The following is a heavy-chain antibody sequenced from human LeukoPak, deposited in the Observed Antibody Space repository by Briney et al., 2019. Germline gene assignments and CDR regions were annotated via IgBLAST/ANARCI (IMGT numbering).Heavy chain of an antibody. V-gene: IGHV4-59*01. CDR1: GGSFSGYY. CDR2: IYYTGNT. CDR3: ARGQVTTESFDL. J-gene: IGHJ4*02. D-gene: IGHD4-4*01. Sequence: SETLSLTCAVYGGSFSGYYWSWIRQPPGKGLEWIGYIYYTGNTNYNPSLKSRLTISLDTSKNQFSLKLNSMTAADTAVYYCARGQVTTESFDLWGQGTLVTVSS.